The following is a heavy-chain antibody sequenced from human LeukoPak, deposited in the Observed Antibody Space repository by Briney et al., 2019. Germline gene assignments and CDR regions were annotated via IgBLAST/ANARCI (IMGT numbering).Heavy chain of an antibody. CDR1: GFTLSSYE. J-gene: IGHJ4*02. CDR3: ARGSYYGYY. Sequence: PGGSLRLSCAASGFTLSSYEMNWVRQAPGKGREGGSYISSSGSTIYYADCVKGRFTISRDNAKKSLYLQMNSLRAEDTAVYDCARGSYYGYYWGQGTLVTVSS. V-gene: IGHV3-48*03. D-gene: IGHD3-10*01. CDR2: ISSSGSTI.